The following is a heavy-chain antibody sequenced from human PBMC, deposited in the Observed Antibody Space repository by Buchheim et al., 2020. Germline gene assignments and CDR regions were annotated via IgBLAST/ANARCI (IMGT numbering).Heavy chain of an antibody. D-gene: IGHD3-10*01. Sequence: EVQLVESGGGLVQPGGSLRLSCAASGFTFSSYSMNWVRQTPGKGLEWVSYISSSSSTIYYADSVKGRFTISRDNAKNSLYLQMNSLRAEDTAVYYCARVLTMVRGGPPGGYPELYDYWGQGTL. V-gene: IGHV3-48*04. CDR2: ISSSSSTI. J-gene: IGHJ4*02. CDR1: GFTFSSYS. CDR3: ARVLTMVRGGPPGGYPELYDY.